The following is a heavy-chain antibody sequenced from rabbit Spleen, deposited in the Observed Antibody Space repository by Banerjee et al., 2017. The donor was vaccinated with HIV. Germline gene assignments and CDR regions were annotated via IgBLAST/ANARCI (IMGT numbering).Heavy chain of an antibody. D-gene: IGHD1-1*01. Sequence: EQLEESGGGLVKPEGSLTLTCKASGVSFSDKDVMCWVRQAPGTGLEWIGCVNTVTGKAVYARWAKGRFIMSRPSSTTVTLQMTSLTAADTATYLCARDLVGVIGWNFNLWGPGTLVTVS. CDR3: ARDLVGVIGWNFNL. CDR1: GVSFSDKDV. V-gene: IGHV1S45*01. CDR2: VNTVTGKA. J-gene: IGHJ4*01.